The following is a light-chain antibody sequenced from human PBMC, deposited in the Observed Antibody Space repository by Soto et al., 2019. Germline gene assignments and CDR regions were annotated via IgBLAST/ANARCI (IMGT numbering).Light chain of an antibody. CDR2: DVN. Sequence: QSALTQPPSASGSPGQSVTISCTGTSSDVGGYNYVSWYQQHPGKAPKLMIYDVNTRPSGVPDRFSGSKSGNTASLTVSGLQGEDEADYYCSSYAGSNIMVFGGGTKLTVL. CDR1: SSDVGGYNY. CDR3: SSYAGSNIMV. V-gene: IGLV2-8*01. J-gene: IGLJ3*02.